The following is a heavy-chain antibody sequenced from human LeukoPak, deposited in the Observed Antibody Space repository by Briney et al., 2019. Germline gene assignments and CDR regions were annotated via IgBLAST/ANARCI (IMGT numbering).Heavy chain of an antibody. V-gene: IGHV4-39*07. CDR1: GGSISSSTYY. D-gene: IGHD6-19*01. J-gene: IGHJ5*02. CDR2: IYYSGST. CDR3: ARDPSIAVAANWFDP. Sequence: SETLSLTCTVSGGSISSSTYYWGWIRQPPGKGLEWIGSIYYSGSTYYNPSLKSRVTISVDKSKNQFSLKLSSVTAADTAVYYCARDPSIAVAANWFDPWGQGTLVTVSS.